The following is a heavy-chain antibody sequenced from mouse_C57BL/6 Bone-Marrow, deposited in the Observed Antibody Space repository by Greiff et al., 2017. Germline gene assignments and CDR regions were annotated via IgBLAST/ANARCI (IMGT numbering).Heavy chain of an antibody. CDR3: ARSNYYYSRAWFAY. V-gene: IGHV1-75*01. CDR1: GYTFTDYF. CDR2: IFPGSGST. D-gene: IGHD2-5*01. J-gene: IGHJ3*01. Sequence: VQLQESGPELVKPGASVKISCKASGYTFTDYFINWVKQRPGQGLEWIGWIFPGSGSTYYNEKIKGKATLTVDKSTSTAYMLLSSLTTEDSAIYVCARSNYYYSRAWFAYWGQGTLVTESA.